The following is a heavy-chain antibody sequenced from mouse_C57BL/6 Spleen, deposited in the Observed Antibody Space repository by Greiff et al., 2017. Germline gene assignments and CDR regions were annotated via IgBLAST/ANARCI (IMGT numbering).Heavy chain of an antibody. CDR2: IDPSDSYT. CDR3: ARRRYYGSPSYWYFDV. V-gene: IGHV1-50*01. Sequence: VKLQQPGAELVKPGASVKLSCKASGYTFTSYWMQWVKQRPGQGLEWIGEIDPSDSYTNYNQKFKGKATLTVDTSSSTAYMQLSSLTSEDSAVYYGARRRYYGSPSYWYFDVWGTGTTVTVAS. J-gene: IGHJ1*03. CDR1: GYTFTSYW. D-gene: IGHD1-1*01.